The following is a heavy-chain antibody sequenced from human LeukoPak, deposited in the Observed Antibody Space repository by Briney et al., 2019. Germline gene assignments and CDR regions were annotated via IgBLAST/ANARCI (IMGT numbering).Heavy chain of an antibody. CDR1: GYSISSGYY. Sequence: SETLSLTCAVSGYSISSGYYWGWIRQPPGKGLEWIGSIYHSGSTYFSPSLKSRVTISVDTSNNQFSLRLRSVTAADTAVYYCARHRYYYDSSGSYYFDYWGQGALVTVSS. J-gene: IGHJ4*02. D-gene: IGHD3-22*01. V-gene: IGHV4-38-2*01. CDR2: IYHSGST. CDR3: ARHRYYYDSSGSYYFDY.